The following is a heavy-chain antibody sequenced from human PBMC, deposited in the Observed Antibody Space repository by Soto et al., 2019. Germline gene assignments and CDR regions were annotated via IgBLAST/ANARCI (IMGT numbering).Heavy chain of an antibody. Sequence: VHLVQSGAEVKKPGDSVKVSCKASGYTFTKYYIHWVRQAPGQGLEWMGLINPGGGSADFAHKFQGMITLSRDPSSSTGSMELISMTSADTAVDSSYRDDKAVLAITPDYWGHGTLVTVSA. V-gene: IGHV1-46*01. CDR1: GYTFTKYY. D-gene: IGHD3-9*01. J-gene: IGHJ4*01. CDR3: YRDDKAVLAITPDY. CDR2: INPGGGSA.